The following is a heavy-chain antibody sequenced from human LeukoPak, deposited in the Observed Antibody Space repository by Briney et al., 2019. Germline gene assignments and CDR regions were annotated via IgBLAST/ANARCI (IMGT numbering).Heavy chain of an antibody. CDR3: ARDRRRLQFFFDP. Sequence: ASVKVSCKASGGTFSSYAISWVRQAPGQGLEWMGWINPNSGGTNYAQKFQGRVTMTRDTSISTAYMELSRLRSDDTAVYYCARDRRRLQFFFDPWGQGTLVTVSS. V-gene: IGHV1-2*02. CDR2: INPNSGGT. J-gene: IGHJ5*02. D-gene: IGHD4-11*01. CDR1: GGTFSSYA.